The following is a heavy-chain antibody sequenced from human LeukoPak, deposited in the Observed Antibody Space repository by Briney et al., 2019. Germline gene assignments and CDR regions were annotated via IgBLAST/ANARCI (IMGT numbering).Heavy chain of an antibody. D-gene: IGHD4-17*01. Sequence: ASVKVSCKASGYTSTSYGISWVRQAPGQGLEWMGWISAYNGNTNYAQKLQGRVTMTTDTSTSTAYMELRSLGSDDTAVYYCARDATVTTFSGWFDPWGQGTLVTVSS. CDR1: GYTSTSYG. CDR2: ISAYNGNT. J-gene: IGHJ5*02. V-gene: IGHV1-18*01. CDR3: ARDATVTTFSGWFDP.